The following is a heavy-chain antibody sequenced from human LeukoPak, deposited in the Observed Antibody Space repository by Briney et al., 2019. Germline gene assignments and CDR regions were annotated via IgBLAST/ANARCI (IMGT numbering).Heavy chain of an antibody. V-gene: IGHV4-59*11. Sequence: SETLSLTCTVSGGSISSHYWSWIRQPPGKGLEWIGYIYYSGSTNYNPSLKSRVTISEDTSKNQFSLKLSSVTAADTAVYYCARDRSYYMDVWGKGTTVTISS. J-gene: IGHJ6*03. CDR2: IYYSGST. CDR1: GGSISSHY. CDR3: ARDRSYYMDV.